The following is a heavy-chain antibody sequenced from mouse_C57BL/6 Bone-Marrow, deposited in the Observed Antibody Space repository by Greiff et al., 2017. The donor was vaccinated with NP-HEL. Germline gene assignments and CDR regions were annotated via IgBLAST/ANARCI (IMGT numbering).Heavy chain of an antibody. CDR3: ARCYYYGSSYYAMDY. Sequence: VHLVESGPGLVAPSQSLSITCTVSGFSLTSYAISWVRQPPGKGLEWLGVIWTGGGTNYNSALKSRLSISKDNSKSQVFLKMNSLQTDDTARYYCARCYYYGSSYYAMDYWGQGTSVTVSS. CDR2: IWTGGGT. V-gene: IGHV2-9-1*01. J-gene: IGHJ4*01. CDR1: GFSLTSYA. D-gene: IGHD1-1*01.